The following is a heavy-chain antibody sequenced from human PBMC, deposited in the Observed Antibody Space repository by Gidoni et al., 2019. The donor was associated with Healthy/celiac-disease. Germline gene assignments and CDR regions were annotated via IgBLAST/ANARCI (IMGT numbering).Heavy chain of an antibody. CDR1: GASISSYY. CDR3: ASGSLGYCSGGSCYEVVY. V-gene: IGHV4-59*01. CDR2: IYYSGST. Sequence: QVQLQESGPGLVKPSETLSLTCTVSGASISSYYWSWIRQPPGKGLEWIGYIYYSGSTNYNPSLKSRVTISVETSKNQFSLKLSSVTAADTAVYYCASGSLGYCSGGSCYEVVYWGQGTLVTVSS. J-gene: IGHJ4*02. D-gene: IGHD2-15*01.